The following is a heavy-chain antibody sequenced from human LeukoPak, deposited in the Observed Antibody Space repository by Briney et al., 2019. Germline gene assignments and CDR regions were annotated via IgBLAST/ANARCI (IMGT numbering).Heavy chain of an antibody. J-gene: IGHJ4*02. CDR1: GGSISSYY. Sequence: PSETLSLTCTVSGGSISSYYWSWIRQPPGKGLEWIGYIYYSGSTNYNPSLKCRVTISVDTSKNQFSLKLSSVTAADTAVYYCARVDDSSGYYPYYFDYWGQGTLVTVSS. CDR2: IYYSGST. V-gene: IGHV4-59*01. CDR3: ARVDDSSGYYPYYFDY. D-gene: IGHD3-22*01.